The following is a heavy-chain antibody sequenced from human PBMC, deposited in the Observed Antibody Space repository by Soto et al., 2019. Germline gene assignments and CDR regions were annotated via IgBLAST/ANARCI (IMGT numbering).Heavy chain of an antibody. CDR2: TYYRSKWYN. CDR1: GDSVSSNSAA. J-gene: IGHJ4*02. D-gene: IGHD3-3*01. V-gene: IGHV6-1*01. CDR3: ARVISFWSGYSRAFTHYYFDY. Sequence: SQTLSLTCAISGDSVSSNSAAWNWIRQSPSRGLEWLGRTYYRSKWYNDYAVSVKSRITINPDTSKNQFSLQLNSVTPEDTAVYYCARVISFWSGYSRAFTHYYFDYWGQGTLVTVSS.